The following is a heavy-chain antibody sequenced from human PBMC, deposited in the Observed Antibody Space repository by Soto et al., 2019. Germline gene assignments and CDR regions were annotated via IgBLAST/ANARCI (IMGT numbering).Heavy chain of an antibody. CDR2: IKYSGTT. CDR3: ASTGYSSSFDY. J-gene: IGHJ4*02. D-gene: IGHD6-13*01. CDR1: GGSISSSSCH. Sequence: SETLSLTCTVSGGSISSSSCHWGWIRQPPGKGLEWIACIKYSGTTYYNPSLKSRVTISVDTSKNQFSLKLSSVTAADTAVYYCASTGYSSSFDYWGQGTLVTVSS. V-gene: IGHV4-39*07.